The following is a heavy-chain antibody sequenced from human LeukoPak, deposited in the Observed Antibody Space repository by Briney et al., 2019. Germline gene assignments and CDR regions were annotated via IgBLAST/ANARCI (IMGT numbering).Heavy chain of an antibody. CDR1: GYTFTGYY. CDR3: ARMYYDILTGYYDDAFDI. V-gene: IGHV1-2*04. CDR2: INPNSGGT. Sequence: GASVKVSCKDSGYTFTGYYMHGGREAPGRGLGWVGWINPNSGGTNYAQKFQGWVTMTRDTSISTAYMELSRLRSDDTAVYYCARMYYDILTGYYDDAFDIWGQGTMVTVSS. J-gene: IGHJ3*02. D-gene: IGHD3-9*01.